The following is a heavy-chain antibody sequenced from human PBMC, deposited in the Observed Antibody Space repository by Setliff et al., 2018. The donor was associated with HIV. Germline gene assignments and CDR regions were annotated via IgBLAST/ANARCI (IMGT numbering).Heavy chain of an antibody. CDR3: ASQDYDFWSGYYTWNY. D-gene: IGHD3-3*01. J-gene: IGHJ4*02. V-gene: IGHV4-39*07. CDR1: GGPITTSTYY. Sequence: SETLSLTCSVSGGPITTSTYYWGWIRQPPGKGLEWIGEINHSGSTNYNPSLKSRVTISVDTSMDQFSLKLNSVTAADTAVYYCASQDYDFWSGYYTWNYWGQGTLVTVSS. CDR2: INHSGST.